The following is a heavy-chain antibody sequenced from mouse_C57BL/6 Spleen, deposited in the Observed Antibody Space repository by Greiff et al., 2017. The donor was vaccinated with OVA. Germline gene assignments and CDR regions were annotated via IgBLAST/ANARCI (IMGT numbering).Heavy chain of an antibody. CDR1: GFTFSDYG. Sequence: EVHLVESGGGLVKPGGSLKLSCAASGFTFSDYGMHWVRQAPEKGLAWVAYISSGSSTIYYADTVKGRFTISRDNAKNTLFLQMTSLRSEDTAMYYCARRDGYYLWYFDVWGTGTTVTVSS. V-gene: IGHV5-17*01. J-gene: IGHJ1*03. D-gene: IGHD2-3*01. CDR2: ISSGSSTI. CDR3: ARRDGYYLWYFDV.